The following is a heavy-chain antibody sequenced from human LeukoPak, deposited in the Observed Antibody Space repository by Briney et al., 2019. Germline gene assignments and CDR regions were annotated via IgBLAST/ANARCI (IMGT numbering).Heavy chain of an antibody. D-gene: IGHD3-9*01. CDR2: ISAYNGNT. Sequence: SVKVSCKASGYTFTSYGISWVRQAPGQGLEWMGWISAYNGNTNYAQKLQGRVTMTTDTSTSTAYMEPRSLRSDDTAVYYCARDPDYDILTGYSDAFDIWGQGTMVTVSS. CDR3: ARDPDYDILTGYSDAFDI. V-gene: IGHV1-18*04. CDR1: GYTFTSYG. J-gene: IGHJ3*02.